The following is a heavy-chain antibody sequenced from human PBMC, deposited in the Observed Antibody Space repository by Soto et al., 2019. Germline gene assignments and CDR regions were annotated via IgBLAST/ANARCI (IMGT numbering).Heavy chain of an antibody. Sequence: ASEKVSCKTSGYTFTDYYMHWVRQAPGQGLEWMGWIDPNSGGTNYAQKFQGRVTMTRDTSFSTAYMEVSRLRSDDTAVYYCEASTRAPASFWGQGTLVTVSS. V-gene: IGHV1-2*02. CDR3: EASTRAPASF. D-gene: IGHD2-2*01. CDR2: IDPNSGGT. J-gene: IGHJ4*02. CDR1: GYTFTDYY.